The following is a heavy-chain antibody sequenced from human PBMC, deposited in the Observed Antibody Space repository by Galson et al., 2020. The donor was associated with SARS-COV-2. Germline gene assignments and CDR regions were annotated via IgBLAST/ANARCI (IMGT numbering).Heavy chain of an antibody. CDR1: GFSLSTSQMR. J-gene: IGHJ4*02. V-gene: IGHV2-70*04. CDR3: ARMVVRGVTYDY. Sequence: SGPTLVKPTQTLTLTCTVSGFSLSTSQMRVSWIRQPPGKALEWLARIDWDDDKYYSTSLKTRLTISKDTSKNQVVLTMTNMDPVDTATYYCARMVVRGVTYDYWGQGTLVTVSS. D-gene: IGHD3-10*01. CDR2: IDWDDDK.